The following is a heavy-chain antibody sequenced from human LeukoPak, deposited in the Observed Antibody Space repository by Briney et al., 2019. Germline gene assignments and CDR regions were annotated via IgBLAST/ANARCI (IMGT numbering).Heavy chain of an antibody. V-gene: IGHV1-2*02. J-gene: IGHJ4*02. CDR3: ARDRMITFGGVTQYFDY. CDR2: INPNSGGT. D-gene: IGHD3-16*01. Sequence: GASVKVSCKASGYTFTGYYMHWVRQAPGQGLEWMGWINPNSGGTNYAQKFQGRVTMTRDTSISTAYMELSSLRSEDTAVYYCARDRMITFGGVTQYFDYWGQGTLVTVSS. CDR1: GYTFTGYY.